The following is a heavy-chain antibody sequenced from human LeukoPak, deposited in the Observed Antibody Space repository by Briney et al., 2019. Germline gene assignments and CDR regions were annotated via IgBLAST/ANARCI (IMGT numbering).Heavy chain of an antibody. V-gene: IGHV3-66*01. CDR3: ARVGGIAAVGAAFDI. CDR2: IYSGGST. J-gene: IGHJ3*02. Sequence: GGSLRLSCAASGFTVSSNYMSWVRQAPGKGLEWVSVIYSGGSTYYADSVKGRFTISRDNSKNTLYLQMNSLRAEDTAVYYCARVGGIAAVGAAFDIWGQGTMVTVSS. D-gene: IGHD6-13*01. CDR1: GFTVSSNY.